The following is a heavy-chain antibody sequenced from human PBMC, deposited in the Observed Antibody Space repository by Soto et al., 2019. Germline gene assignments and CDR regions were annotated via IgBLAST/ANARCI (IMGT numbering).Heavy chain of an antibody. J-gene: IGHJ5*02. V-gene: IGHV3-64D*06. D-gene: IGHD3-10*01. CDR1: GFTFSSYA. CDR2: ISSNGGST. CDR3: VKDRGSRALTYKWFDP. Sequence: GGALRLSCSASGFTFSSYAMHWVRQAPGKGLEYVSAISSNGGSTYYADSVKGRFTISRDNSKNTLYLQMSSLRAEDTAVYYCVKDRGSRALTYKWFDPWGQGTLVTVSS.